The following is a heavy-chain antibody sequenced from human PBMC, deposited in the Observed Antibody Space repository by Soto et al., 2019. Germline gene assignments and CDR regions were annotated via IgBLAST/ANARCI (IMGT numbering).Heavy chain of an antibody. CDR1: GGSVSSGSYY. CDR2: IYYSGST. V-gene: IGHV4-61*01. J-gene: IGHJ5*02. D-gene: IGHD6-13*01. CDR3: ARGGGGSSWYPPWFDP. Sequence: QVQLQESGPGLVKPSETLSLTCTVSGGSVSSGSYYWSWIRQPPGKGLEWIGYIYYSGSTNYNPSLKSRVTISVDTSKNQFSLKLSSVTAADTAVYCCARGGGGSSWYPPWFDPWGQGTLVTVSS.